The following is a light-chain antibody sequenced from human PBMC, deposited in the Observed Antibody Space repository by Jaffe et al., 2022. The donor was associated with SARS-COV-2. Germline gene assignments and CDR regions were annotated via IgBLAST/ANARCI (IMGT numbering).Light chain of an antibody. V-gene: IGLV3-19*01. CDR1: SLRGSF. J-gene: IGLJ2*01. Sequence: SSELTQDPAVSVALGQTVRITCQGDSLRGSFPSWFQQKPGQAPLLVIYPRNNRPSRIPDRFFASSSGNTHSLTITATQAEDEADYFCCSRDSSGKHVFGGGTKVTVL. CDR2: PRN. CDR3: CSRDSSGKHV.